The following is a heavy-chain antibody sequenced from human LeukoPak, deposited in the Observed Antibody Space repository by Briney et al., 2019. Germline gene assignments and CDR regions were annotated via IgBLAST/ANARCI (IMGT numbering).Heavy chain of an antibody. CDR2: IKSKTDGVTT. V-gene: IGHV3-15*01. CDR3: TTDSARRGNDY. CDR1: GFTFSNAW. Sequence: GGSLRLSCAASGFTFSNAWMHWVRQAPGKGLEWVGRIKSKTDGVTTDYAAPVKGRFTISRDDSKNTLYLQMNSLKTEDTAVYYCTTDSARRGNDYWGQGTLVTVSS. D-gene: IGHD3-10*01. J-gene: IGHJ4*02.